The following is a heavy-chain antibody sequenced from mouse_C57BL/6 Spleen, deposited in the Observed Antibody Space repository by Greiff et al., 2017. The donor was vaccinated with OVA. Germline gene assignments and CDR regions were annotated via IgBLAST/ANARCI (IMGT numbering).Heavy chain of an antibody. D-gene: IGHD2-4*01. CDR2: IYPRDGST. V-gene: IGHV1-78*01. CDR3: AREYDYDVRTWFAY. CDR1: GYTFTDHT. J-gene: IGHJ3*01. Sequence: QVQLQQSGAELVKPGASVKLSCKASGYTFTDHTIHWMKQRPEQGLEWIGYIYPRDGSTKYNEKFKGKATLTADKSSSTAYMQLNSLTSEDSAVYFCAREYDYDVRTWFAYWGQGTLVTVSA.